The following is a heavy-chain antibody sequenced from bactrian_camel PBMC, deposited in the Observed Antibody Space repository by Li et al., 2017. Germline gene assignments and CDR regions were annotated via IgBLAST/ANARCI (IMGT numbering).Heavy chain of an antibody. Sequence: QVQLVESGGGSVQAGGSLRLSCVASGWTYKYNCRGWFRQAPGKPREGVASINIDGETTYSDSVKGRFTVAQDADKNTLYLQMNDLRPEDTAVYYCAADGTPTGWCTNSGLPDFGYSGQGTQVTVS. CDR2: INIDGET. CDR1: GWTYKYNC. CDR3: AADGTPTGWCTNSGLPDFGY. J-gene: IGHJ6*01. V-gene: IGHV3S53*01. D-gene: IGHD5*01.